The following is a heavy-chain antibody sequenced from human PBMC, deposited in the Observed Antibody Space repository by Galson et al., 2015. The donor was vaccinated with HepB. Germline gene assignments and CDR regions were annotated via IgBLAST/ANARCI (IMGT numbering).Heavy chain of an antibody. D-gene: IGHD6-19*01. CDR2: ISAYNGNT. CDR3: ARSTDGYSSGWYYFDY. CDR1: GYTFTSYG. J-gene: IGHJ4*02. V-gene: IGHV1-18*01. Sequence: SVKVSCKASGYTFTSYGISWVRQAPGQGLEWMGWISAYNGNTNYAQKLQGRVTMTTDTSTSTAYMELRSLRSDDTAVYYCARSTDGYSSGWYYFDYWGQGTLVTVSS.